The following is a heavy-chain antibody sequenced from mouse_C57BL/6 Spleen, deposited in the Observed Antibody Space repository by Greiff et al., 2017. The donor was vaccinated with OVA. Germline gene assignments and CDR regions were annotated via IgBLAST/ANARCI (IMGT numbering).Heavy chain of an antibody. D-gene: IGHD6-2*01. CDR1: GFSLSTSGMG. V-gene: IGHV8-12*01. J-gene: IGHJ1*03. CDR2: IYWDDDK. CDR3: ARRLSGPHGYFDV. Sequence: QVTLKVSGPGILQSSQTLSLTCSFSGFSLSTSGMGVSWIRQPSGKGLEWLAHIYWDDDKRYTPSLKSRPTISKDTSRDQVFLKIAGVDTTDTATYYSARRLSGPHGYFDVWGTGTTVTVSS.